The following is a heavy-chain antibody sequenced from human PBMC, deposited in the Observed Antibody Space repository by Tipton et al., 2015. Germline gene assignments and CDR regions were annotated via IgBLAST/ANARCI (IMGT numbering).Heavy chain of an antibody. V-gene: IGHV4-61*01. D-gene: IGHD3-10*01. CDR1: GGSVSSTHYY. Sequence: TLSLTCTVSGGSVSSTHYYWSWIRQPPGKGLEWIGSIFYSGGTNYNPSLMSRVTISLDTSKNQFSLRLTSVTAADTAVYYCARICSSGRLGYFDYWGQGTLVTVSS. CDR2: IFYSGGT. CDR3: ARICSSGRLGYFDY. J-gene: IGHJ4*02.